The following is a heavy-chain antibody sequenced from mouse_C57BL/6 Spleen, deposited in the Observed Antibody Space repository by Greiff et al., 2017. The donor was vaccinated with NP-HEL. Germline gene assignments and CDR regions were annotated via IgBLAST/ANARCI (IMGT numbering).Heavy chain of an antibody. V-gene: IGHV1-19*01. J-gene: IGHJ4*01. Sequence: EVQLQQSGPVLAKPGASVKMSCKASGYTFTDYYMNWVKQSHGKSLEWIGVINPYNGGTSYNPEFKGKATYTVDKSSSTDYMELNSMTSEDSAVYYCARDAYYGNYVTTCDWGQGTSVTVSS. D-gene: IGHD2-10*01. CDR2: INPYNGGT. CDR3: ARDAYYGNYVTTCD. CDR1: GYTFTDYY.